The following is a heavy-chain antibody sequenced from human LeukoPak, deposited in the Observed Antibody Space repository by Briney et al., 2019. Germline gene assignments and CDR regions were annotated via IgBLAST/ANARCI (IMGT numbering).Heavy chain of an antibody. V-gene: IGHV3-30*02. Sequence: GGSLRLSCAASGFTFSNYGMHWVRQAPGKGLEWVAFIEYDGTDTHFADSVRGRFTISRDNSEDTLYLQIITLRAVDTAVYYCARDYMPWFGELPPDYWGQGTLVTVSS. D-gene: IGHD3-10*01. J-gene: IGHJ4*02. CDR1: GFTFSNYG. CDR2: IEYDGTDT. CDR3: ARDYMPWFGELPPDY.